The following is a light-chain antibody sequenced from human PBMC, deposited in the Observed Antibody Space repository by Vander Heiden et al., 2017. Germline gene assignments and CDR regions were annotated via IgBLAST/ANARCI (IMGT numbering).Light chain of an antibody. V-gene: IGKV1-9*01. J-gene: IGKJ5*01. CDR2: AAS. Sequence: DIQLTQSPSFLSASVGDTVTITCRASQDISTYLAWYQQNPGKAPKLLIYAASTLQSGVPSRFSGSGSGTEFTLTISSLQPEDFATYYCQQLNSYPITFGQGTRLEIK. CDR1: QDISTY. CDR3: QQLNSYPIT.